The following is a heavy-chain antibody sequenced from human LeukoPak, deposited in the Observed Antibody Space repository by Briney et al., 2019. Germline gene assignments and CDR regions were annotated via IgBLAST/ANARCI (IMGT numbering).Heavy chain of an antibody. CDR1: GFTVSSNY. J-gene: IGHJ2*01. D-gene: IGHD4-17*01. V-gene: IGHV3-66*01. Sequence: GGSLRLSCAASGFTVSSNYVSWVRQAPGKGLEWVSVIYSGGSTYYADSVKGRFTISRDNAKNPLYLQMNSLRAEDTAVYYCARGPGGDYAWYFDLWGRGTLVTVSS. CDR2: IYSGGST. CDR3: ARGPGGDYAWYFDL.